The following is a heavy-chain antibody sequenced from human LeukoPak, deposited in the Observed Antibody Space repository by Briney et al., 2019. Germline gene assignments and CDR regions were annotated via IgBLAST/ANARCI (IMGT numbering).Heavy chain of an antibody. CDR3: TSEVGSGFDY. V-gene: IGHV1-69*06. D-gene: IGHD1-26*01. CDR2: ITPIFCTS. Sequence: SSVNVSCKASGGTLNSYAISLVRQAPAQGLEWMGGITPIFCTSNYAQKFQGRVTITADKSTSTAYMAVSSLRSEDTAVYYCTSEVGSGFDYWGQGTLVTVSS. J-gene: IGHJ4*02. CDR1: GGTLNSYA.